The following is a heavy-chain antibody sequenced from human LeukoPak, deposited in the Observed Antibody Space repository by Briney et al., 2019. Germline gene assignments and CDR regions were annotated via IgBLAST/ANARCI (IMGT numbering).Heavy chain of an antibody. J-gene: IGHJ6*03. D-gene: IGHD2-15*01. CDR2: ISWNSGSI. Sequence: GGSLRLSCAASGFAFDDYGMSWVRQAPGKGLEWVSGISWNSGSIGYADSVRGRFTISRDNAKNSLYLQMNSLRAEDTAVYYCARGPYCSGGSCYGVSYYYYYMDVWGKGTTVTVSS. V-gene: IGHV3-20*04. CDR3: ARGPYCSGGSCYGVSYYYYYMDV. CDR1: GFAFDDYG.